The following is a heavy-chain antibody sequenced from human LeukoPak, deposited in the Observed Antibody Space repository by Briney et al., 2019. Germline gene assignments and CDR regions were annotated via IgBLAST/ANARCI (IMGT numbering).Heavy chain of an antibody. CDR3: ARTRTAMGTSFDY. J-gene: IGHJ4*02. CDR2: INPSGGST. CDR1: GYTFTSYY. Sequence: ASVKVSCKASGYTFTSYYMHWVRHAPGQGLEWMGIINPSGGSTSNAPKFQGRVTMTSDTSTSTVYMELSSLTSEDTAVYYCARTRTAMGTSFDYWGQGTLVTVSS. V-gene: IGHV1-46*01. D-gene: IGHD5-18*01.